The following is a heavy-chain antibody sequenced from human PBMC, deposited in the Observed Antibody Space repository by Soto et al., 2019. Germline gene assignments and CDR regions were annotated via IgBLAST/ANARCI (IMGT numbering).Heavy chain of an antibody. CDR3: ATYRGIAAAGTIDF. J-gene: IGHJ4*02. Sequence: ASVKVSCKASGYTFTSYGISCVRQAPGQGLEWMGWISAYNGNTNYAQKLQGRVTMTTDTSTSTAYMELRSLRSDDTAVYYCATYRGIAAAGTIDFWGQGTLVTVSS. D-gene: IGHD6-13*01. V-gene: IGHV1-18*01. CDR2: ISAYNGNT. CDR1: GYTFTSYG.